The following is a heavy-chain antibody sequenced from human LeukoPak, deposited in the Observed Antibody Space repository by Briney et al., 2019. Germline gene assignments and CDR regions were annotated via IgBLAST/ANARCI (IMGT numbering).Heavy chain of an antibody. CDR1: GFTFSSYS. D-gene: IGHD3-22*01. J-gene: IGHJ4*02. CDR3: AKDQDGYVYDY. CDR2: ISGSGGST. V-gene: IGHV3-23*01. Sequence: GGSLRLSCAASGFTFSSYSMSWVRQAPGKGLEWVSAISGSGGSTYYADSVKGRFTISRDNSKNTLYLQMSSLRAEDTAVYYCAKDQDGYVYDYWGQGTLVTVSS.